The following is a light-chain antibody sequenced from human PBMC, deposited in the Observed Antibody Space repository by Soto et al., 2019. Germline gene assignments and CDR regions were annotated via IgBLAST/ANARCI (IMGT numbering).Light chain of an antibody. V-gene: IGKV3-11*01. CDR3: QQRSNWPGYT. Sequence: EIVLTQSPATLSLSPGERATLSCRASPSVSSYLAWYQQQPGQAPRLLIYDASNRATGIPARFSGSGSGTDFTLTISSLEPEDFAVYYCQQRSNWPGYTFGQGTRLEIK. CDR1: PSVSSY. J-gene: IGKJ2*01. CDR2: DAS.